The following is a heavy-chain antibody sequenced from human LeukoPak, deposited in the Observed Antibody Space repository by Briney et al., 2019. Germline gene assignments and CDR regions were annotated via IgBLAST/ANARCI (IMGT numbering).Heavy chain of an antibody. CDR2: IKEYGSEK. Sequence: GGSLRLSSAASGFTFSESLMSWVRQATGQGLERVAAIKEYGSEKDYVDSVKGRFTISRDNAKNSLSLQMNSLRAEDTAVYYCATYTNWVAGDVWGQGNTVSVSS. V-gene: IGHV3-7*01. CDR1: GFTFSESL. CDR3: ATYTNWVAGDV. D-gene: IGHD1-1*01. J-gene: IGHJ6*01.